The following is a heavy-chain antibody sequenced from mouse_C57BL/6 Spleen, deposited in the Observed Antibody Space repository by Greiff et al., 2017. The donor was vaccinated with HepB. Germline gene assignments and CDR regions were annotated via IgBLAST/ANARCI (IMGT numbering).Heavy chain of an antibody. CDR3: TGGQLSPYYAMDY. D-gene: IGHD3-2*02. CDR1: GFTFSNYW. Sequence: VQLKESGGGLVQPGGSMKLSCVASGFTFSNYWMNWVRQSPEKGLEWVAQIRLKSDNYATHYAESVKGRFTISRDDSKSSVYLQMNNLRAEDTGIYYCTGGQLSPYYAMDYWGQGTSVTVSS. J-gene: IGHJ4*01. V-gene: IGHV6-3*01. CDR2: IRLKSDNYAT.